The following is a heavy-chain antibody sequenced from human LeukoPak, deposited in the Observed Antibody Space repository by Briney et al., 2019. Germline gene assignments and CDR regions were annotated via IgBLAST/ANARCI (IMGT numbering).Heavy chain of an antibody. Sequence: PGGSLRLSCAASGFTFSSYAMHWVRQAPGKGLEWVAVISYVGTNKYYADSVRGRFTISRDNAENSLYLQMNSLRDEDTAVYYCARDPYSGGYGAYYYYYMDVWGKGTTVTISS. V-gene: IGHV3-30*04. D-gene: IGHD6-19*01. CDR3: ARDPYSGGYGAYYYYYMDV. CDR2: ISYVGTNK. CDR1: GFTFSSYA. J-gene: IGHJ6*03.